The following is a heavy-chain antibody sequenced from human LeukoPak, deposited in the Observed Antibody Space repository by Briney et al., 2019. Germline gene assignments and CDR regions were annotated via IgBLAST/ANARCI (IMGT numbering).Heavy chain of an antibody. J-gene: IGHJ3*02. CDR1: GGSISSGSYY. Sequence: SETLSLTCSVSGGSISSGSYYWSWIRQPVGKGLEWIGRIYASGSTNYNPTLKSRVTISADTSKNHFSLNLTSVTAADTAIYYCARGSRTDGFDIWGQGTMVTVSS. V-gene: IGHV4-61*02. D-gene: IGHD1-14*01. CDR3: ARGSRTDGFDI. CDR2: IYASGST.